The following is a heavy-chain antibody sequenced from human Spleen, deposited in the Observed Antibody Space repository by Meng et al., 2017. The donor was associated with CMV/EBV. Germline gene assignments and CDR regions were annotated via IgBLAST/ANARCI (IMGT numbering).Heavy chain of an antibody. Sequence: GSLRLSCTVSGGSISSTTYYWGWIRQSPGKGLEWIGSIYYNGRTQYTPSLKSRVTISLDTSKNHFSLNLTSVTAADTAVYYCARGFYDFWSAYYRWGQGTLVTVSS. CDR2: IYYNGRT. CDR1: GGSISSTTYY. V-gene: IGHV4-39*07. J-gene: IGHJ1*01. CDR3: ARGFYDFWSAYYR. D-gene: IGHD3-3*01.